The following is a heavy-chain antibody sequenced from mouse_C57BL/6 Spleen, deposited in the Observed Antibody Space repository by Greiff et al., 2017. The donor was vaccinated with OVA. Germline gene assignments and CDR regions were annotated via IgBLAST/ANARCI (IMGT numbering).Heavy chain of an antibody. CDR2: INPSTGGT. D-gene: IGHD2-2*01. V-gene: IGHV1-42*01. Sequence: VQLQQSGPELVKPGASVKISCKASGYSFTGYYMNWVKQSPEKSLEWIGEINPSTGGTTYNQKFKAKATLTVDKSSSTAYMQLKSLTSEDSAVYYCARKRDYGYPYLDYWGQGTTLTVSS. CDR3: ARKRDYGYPYLDY. CDR1: GYSFTGYY. J-gene: IGHJ2*01.